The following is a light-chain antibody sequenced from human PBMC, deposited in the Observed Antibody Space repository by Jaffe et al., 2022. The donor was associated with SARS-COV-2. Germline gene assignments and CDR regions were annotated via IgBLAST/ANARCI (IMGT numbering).Light chain of an antibody. V-gene: IGKV1-5*03. Sequence: DIQMTQSPSTLSAYVGDRVTITCRASQSISSWLAWYQQKPGKAPKLLIYKASSLESGVPSRFSGSGSGTEFTLTISSLQPDDSATYYCQQYNNYISFGQGTRLEIK. J-gene: IGKJ5*01. CDR1: QSISSW. CDR2: KAS. CDR3: QQYNNYIS.